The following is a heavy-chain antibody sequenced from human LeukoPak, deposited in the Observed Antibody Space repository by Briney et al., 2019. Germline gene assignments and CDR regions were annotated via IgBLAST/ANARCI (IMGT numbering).Heavy chain of an antibody. V-gene: IGHV3-13*01. Sequence: GVLRLSCAASGFTFSSYDMHWVRQATGKGLEWVSAIGTAGDTYYPGSVKGRFTISRENAKNSLYLQMNSLRAGDTAVYYCARTYGSGSYSLGFDYWGQGTLVTVSS. D-gene: IGHD3-10*01. J-gene: IGHJ4*02. CDR2: IGTAGDT. CDR3: ARTYGSGSYSLGFDY. CDR1: GFTFSSYD.